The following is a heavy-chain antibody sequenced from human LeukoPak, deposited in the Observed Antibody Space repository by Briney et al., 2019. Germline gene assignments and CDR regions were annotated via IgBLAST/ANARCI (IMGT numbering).Heavy chain of an antibody. Sequence: PGGSLRLLCAASGFTVSSNYMSWVRRAPGKGLEWVSVIYSGGSTYYADSVKGRFTISRDNSKNTLYLQMNSLRAEDTAVYYCARDVGGPTDYWGQGTLVTVSS. J-gene: IGHJ4*02. CDR2: IYSGGST. CDR3: ARDVGGPTDY. CDR1: GFTVSSNY. D-gene: IGHD3-16*01. V-gene: IGHV3-53*01.